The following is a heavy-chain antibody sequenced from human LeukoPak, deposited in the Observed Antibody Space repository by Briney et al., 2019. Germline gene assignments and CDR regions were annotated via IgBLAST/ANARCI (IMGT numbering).Heavy chain of an antibody. J-gene: IGHJ4*02. CDR1: GYTLTELS. CDR2: FDPENGET. V-gene: IGHV1-24*01. Sequence: GASVKVSCKVSGYTLTELSMHWVQQAPGKGLEWMGGFDPENGETIYAQKFQGRVAMTEDTSTDTAYMELSSLRSEDTAVYYCATSYYDILTGYRPLAYWGQGTLVTVSS. D-gene: IGHD3-9*01. CDR3: ATSYYDILTGYRPLAY.